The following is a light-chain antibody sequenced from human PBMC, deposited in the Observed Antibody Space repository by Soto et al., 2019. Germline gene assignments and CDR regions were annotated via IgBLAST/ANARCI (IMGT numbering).Light chain of an antibody. CDR2: AAS. CDR3: QQSNNPPLT. CDR1: QSISNY. Sequence: DIQMTQSPSSLSPSIGDSVTITCRASQSISNYLDWYQQKPGKAPKLLIYAASTLESGVPSRFSAIVSGTEFILTISSLQPEDFATYYCQQSNNPPLTVGPGTQLEIK. J-gene: IGKJ3*01. V-gene: IGKV1-9*01.